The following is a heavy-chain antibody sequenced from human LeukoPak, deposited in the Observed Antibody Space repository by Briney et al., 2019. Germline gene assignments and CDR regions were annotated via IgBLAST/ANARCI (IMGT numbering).Heavy chain of an antibody. Sequence: ASVKVSCKASGYTFTSYGISWVRQAPGQGLEWMGWISAYNGNTNYAQKLQGRVTMTTDTSTSTAHMELRSLRSDDTAVYYCARDVAARLQNYYYGMDVWGQGTTVTVSS. CDR2: ISAYNGNT. CDR3: ARDVAARLQNYYYGMDV. J-gene: IGHJ6*02. D-gene: IGHD6-25*01. V-gene: IGHV1-18*01. CDR1: GYTFTSYG.